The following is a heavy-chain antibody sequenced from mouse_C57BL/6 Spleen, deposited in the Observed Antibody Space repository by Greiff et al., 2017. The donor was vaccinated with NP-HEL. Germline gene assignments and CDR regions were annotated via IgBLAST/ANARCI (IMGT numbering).Heavy chain of an antibody. D-gene: IGHD2-4*01. J-gene: IGHJ3*01. CDR3: ARTGYYDYDWFAY. CDR1: GFTFSDYG. Sequence: EVHLVESGGGLVKPGGSLKLSCAASGFTFSDYGMHWVRQAPEKGLEWVAYISSGSSTIYYADTVKGRFTISRDNAKNTLFLQMTSLRSEDTAMYYCARTGYYDYDWFAYWGQGTLVTVSA. V-gene: IGHV5-17*01. CDR2: ISSGSSTI.